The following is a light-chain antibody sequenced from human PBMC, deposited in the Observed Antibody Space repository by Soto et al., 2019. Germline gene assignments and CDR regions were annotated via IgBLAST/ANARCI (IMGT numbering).Light chain of an antibody. CDR1: SSDVGGYNY. Sequence: QSALTQPPSASGSPGQSVTISCTGTSSDVGGYNYVSWYQQHPGKAPKLMIYEVSKRPSGVPDRFSGSKSGNTASLTVSGLQAEDEAGYYCSSYAGSNLWVVGGGTKLTVL. CDR3: SSYAGSNLWV. V-gene: IGLV2-8*01. CDR2: EVS. J-gene: IGLJ3*02.